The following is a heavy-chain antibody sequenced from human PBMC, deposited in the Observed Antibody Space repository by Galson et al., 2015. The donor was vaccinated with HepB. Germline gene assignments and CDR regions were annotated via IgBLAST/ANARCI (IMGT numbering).Heavy chain of an antibody. CDR3: SGGGDDSKGGRY. V-gene: IGHV4-31*03. D-gene: IGHD2-21*01. Sequence: TLSLTCSVSGASINSRSYYWNWIRRHPGKGLEWIGFIHFSGTIYYNPSLTSRVFISVDTSKNQFSLKLTSVTAADTAVYYCSGGGDDSKGGRYWGQGTLLTVSS. CDR1: GASINSRSYY. J-gene: IGHJ4*02. CDR2: IHFSGTI.